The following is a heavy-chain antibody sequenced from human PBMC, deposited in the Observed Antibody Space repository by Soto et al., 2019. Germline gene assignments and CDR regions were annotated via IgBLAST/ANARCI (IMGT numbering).Heavy chain of an antibody. J-gene: IGHJ5*02. Sequence: QVQLQESGPGLVKPSQTLSLTCTVSGGSISSGGYYWSWIRQHPGKGLGWIGYIYYSGSTYYNPSLKSRVTISVDTSKNQFSLKLSSVTAADTAVYYCARDGSSGYYEGHWFDPWGQGTLVTVSS. CDR3: ARDGSSGYYEGHWFDP. D-gene: IGHD3-22*01. CDR2: IYYSGST. CDR1: GGSISSGGYY. V-gene: IGHV4-31*03.